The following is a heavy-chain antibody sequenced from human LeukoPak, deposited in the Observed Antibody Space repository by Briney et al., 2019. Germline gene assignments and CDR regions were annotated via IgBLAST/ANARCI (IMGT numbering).Heavy chain of an antibody. V-gene: IGHV3-33*01. CDR2: IAYDGSRA. D-gene: IGHD1-14*01. CDR3: TRYNNDHFDY. J-gene: IGHJ4*02. Sequence: GGSLRLSCAGSGFAFGGYGMHWFRQTPGKGLEWVAVIAYDGSRAFYADSVKGRFTISRDNSKNTMSVQMDDLRAEDTAVYYCTRYNNDHFDYWGQGTLVTVSS. CDR1: GFAFGGYG.